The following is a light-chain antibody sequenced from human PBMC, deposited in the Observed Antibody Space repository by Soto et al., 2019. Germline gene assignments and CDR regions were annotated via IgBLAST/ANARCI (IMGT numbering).Light chain of an antibody. CDR1: QGISSY. CDR2: AAS. CDR3: QQLNSYRIT. Sequence: DIQLTQSPSFLSASVGDRVTITCRASQGISSYLAWYQQKPGKGPKLLIYAASTLQSGVPSRFSGSGSGTEFTLTISSLQPEDFATYYCQQLNSYRITFGQGTRLEIK. V-gene: IGKV1-9*01. J-gene: IGKJ5*01.